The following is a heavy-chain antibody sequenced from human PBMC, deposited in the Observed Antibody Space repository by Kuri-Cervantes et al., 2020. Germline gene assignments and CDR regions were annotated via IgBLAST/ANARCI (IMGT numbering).Heavy chain of an antibody. CDR3: ARELSDYDSYGWYLDL. Sequence: GESLKISCAASGFTFSSYGMHWVRQAPGKGLEWVAVISYDGSNKYYADSVKGRFTVSRDNSKNTLYLQMNSLRPEDTAVYYCARELSDYDSYGWYLDLWGRGTLVTVSS. V-gene: IGHV3-30*03. CDR1: GFTFSSYG. J-gene: IGHJ2*01. CDR2: ISYDGSNK. D-gene: IGHD3-22*01.